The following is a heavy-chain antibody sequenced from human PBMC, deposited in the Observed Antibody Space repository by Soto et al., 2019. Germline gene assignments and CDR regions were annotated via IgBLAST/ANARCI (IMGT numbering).Heavy chain of an antibody. D-gene: IGHD3-9*01. CDR1: GFTFSGSA. CDR3: SRLREGGISSILTGRKVAFDI. CDR2: IRSKANSYAT. V-gene: IGHV3-73*01. J-gene: IGHJ3*02. Sequence: EVQLVESGGGLVQPGGSLKLSCAASGFTFSGSAMHWVRQASGKGLEWVGRIRSKANSYATAYAASVKGRFTISRDDSKNLAYLQMNSLETEDTAVYYCSRLREGGISSILTGRKVAFDIWGQGTMVTVSS.